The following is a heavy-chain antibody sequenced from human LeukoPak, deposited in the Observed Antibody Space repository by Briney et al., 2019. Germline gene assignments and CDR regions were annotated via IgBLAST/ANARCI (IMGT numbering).Heavy chain of an antibody. CDR3: ARDRLSCSSTSCYTSFYDY. J-gene: IGHJ4*02. CDR1: GFTFSDYY. Sequence: GGSLRLSCAASGFTFSDYYMSWIRQAPGKGLEWVSYISSSGSTIYYADSVKGLFTISRDNAKNSLYLQMNSLRAEDTAVYYCARDRLSCSSTSCYTSFYDYWGQGTLVTVSS. D-gene: IGHD2-2*02. CDR2: ISSSGSTI. V-gene: IGHV3-11*04.